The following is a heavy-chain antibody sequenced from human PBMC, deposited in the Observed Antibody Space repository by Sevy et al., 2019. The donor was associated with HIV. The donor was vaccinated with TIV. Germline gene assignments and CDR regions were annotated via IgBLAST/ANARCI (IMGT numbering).Heavy chain of an antibody. V-gene: IGHV4-38-2*01. J-gene: IGHJ4*02. CDR2: IYPRGSA. CDR1: HYSIRSAYQ. D-gene: IGHD4-17*01. Sequence: SETLSITCAVSHYSIRSAYQWGWIRQSPGKGLEWIGSIYPRGSAFYNPSLKSRLSISVDMSKNQFSLNLRSVTAADTAVYYCVEDKNDYGGSYFESWGPGTLVTVSS. CDR3: VEDKNDYGGSYFES.